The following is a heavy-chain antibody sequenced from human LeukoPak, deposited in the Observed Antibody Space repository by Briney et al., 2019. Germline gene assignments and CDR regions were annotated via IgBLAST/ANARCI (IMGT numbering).Heavy chain of an antibody. D-gene: IGHD1-26*01. CDR3: ARDPYSGSYGDSYYYYMDV. J-gene: IGHJ6*03. V-gene: IGHV3-21*01. CDR2: ITTSSTYT. CDR1: GFTFSSYN. Sequence: SGGSLRLSCAASGFTFSSYNMNWVRQAPGKGLEWVSSITTSSTYTFYADSVKGRFTISRDNAKNSLYLQMNSLRAEDTAVYYCARDPYSGSYGDSYYYYMDVWGKGTTVTISS.